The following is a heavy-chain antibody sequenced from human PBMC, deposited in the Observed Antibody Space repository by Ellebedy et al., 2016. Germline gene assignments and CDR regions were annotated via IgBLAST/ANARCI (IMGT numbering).Heavy chain of an antibody. D-gene: IGHD4-17*01. CDR2: ISGAGYTT. Sequence: GGSLRLSXAASNFDISDAWMSWVRQAPGKGLEWVATISGAGYTTFFADSVKGRFTISRDNSRNTLYLQMNSLRAEDTAVYYCYYGHYSGSWGQGTLVTVSS. CDR1: NFDISDAW. CDR3: YYGHYSGS. J-gene: IGHJ4*02. V-gene: IGHV3-23*01.